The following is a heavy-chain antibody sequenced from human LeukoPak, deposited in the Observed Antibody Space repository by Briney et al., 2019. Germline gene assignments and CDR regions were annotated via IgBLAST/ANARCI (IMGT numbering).Heavy chain of an antibody. V-gene: IGHV3-23*01. CDR3: AKVRQNYDILTYYFDY. J-gene: IGHJ4*02. Sequence: GGSLRLSCAASGFTLSSYAMSWVRQGPGKGLEWVSAISVSGNTYHADSVKGRFTISRDTSKNALYLQMNSLRVEDTAVYYCAKVRQNYDILTYYFDYWGQGTLVTVSS. D-gene: IGHD3-9*01. CDR1: GFTLSSYA. CDR2: ISVSGNT.